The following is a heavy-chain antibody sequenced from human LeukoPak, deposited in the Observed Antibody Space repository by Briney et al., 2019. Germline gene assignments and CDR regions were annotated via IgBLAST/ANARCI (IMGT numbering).Heavy chain of an antibody. Sequence: KSSETLSLTCRVDGESFSGYYWIWIRQPPGKGLEWIGEINHSGSTNYNPSLKSRVTISVDTSKNQFSLKLSSVTAADTAVYYCARIPTYYDFWSGGYYFDYWGQGTLVTVSS. CDR3: ARIPTYYDFWSGGYYFDY. CDR2: INHSGST. CDR1: GESFSGYY. V-gene: IGHV4-34*01. J-gene: IGHJ4*02. D-gene: IGHD3-3*01.